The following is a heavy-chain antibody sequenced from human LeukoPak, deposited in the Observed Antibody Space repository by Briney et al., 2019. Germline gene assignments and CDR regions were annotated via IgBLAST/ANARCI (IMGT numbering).Heavy chain of an antibody. V-gene: IGHV3-23*01. CDR1: GFTFSSYA. D-gene: IGHD1-26*01. J-gene: IGHJ4*02. CDR3: ADIVGASAGGY. CDR2: ISGSGGST. Sequence: GGSLRLSCAASGFTFSSYAMSWVRQAPGKGLEWVSAISGSGGSTYYADSVKGRFTISRDNAKNTLYLQMNSLRAEDTAVYYCADIVGASAGGYWGQGTLVTVSS.